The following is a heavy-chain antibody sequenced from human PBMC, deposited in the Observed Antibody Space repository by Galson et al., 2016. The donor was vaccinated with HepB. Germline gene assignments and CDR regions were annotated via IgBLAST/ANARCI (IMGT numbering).Heavy chain of an antibody. V-gene: IGHV3-23*01. CDR2: IIGSGGST. CDR3: AASSGWWAEHY. CDR1: GFTFSSYS. Sequence: SLRLSCAASGFTFSSYSMVWVRQTPGKGLEWVSDIIGSGGSTLYGDSVKGRFTISRDNSKNSLFLQMNSLRAEDTAVYYCAASSGWWAEHYWGQGTLVTVSS. D-gene: IGHD6-19*01. J-gene: IGHJ4*02.